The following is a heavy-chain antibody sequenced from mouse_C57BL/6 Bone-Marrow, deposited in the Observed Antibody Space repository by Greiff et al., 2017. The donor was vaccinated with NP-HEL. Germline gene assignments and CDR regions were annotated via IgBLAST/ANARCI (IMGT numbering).Heavy chain of an antibody. CDR3: ARSNWEAYYYAMDY. J-gene: IGHJ4*01. Sequence: EVQLQQSGPELVKPGASVKISCKASGYTFTDYYMNWVKQSHGKSLEWIGDINPNNGGTSYNQKFKGKATLTVDKSSSTAYMELRSLTSEDSAVYYCARSNWEAYYYAMDYWGQGTSVTVSS. D-gene: IGHD4-1*01. CDR2: INPNNGGT. CDR1: GYTFTDYY. V-gene: IGHV1-26*01.